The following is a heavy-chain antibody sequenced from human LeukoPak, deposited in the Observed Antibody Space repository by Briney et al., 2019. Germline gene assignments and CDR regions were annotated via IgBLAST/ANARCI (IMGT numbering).Heavy chain of an antibody. D-gene: IGHD5-18*01. J-gene: IGHJ4*02. Sequence: SQTLSLTCTVSGGSISSGYYYWSWIRQHPGKGLEWIGYMYYRGSTYYNPSLKSRVTISVDTSKNQFSLKLSSVTAADTAVYYCARSYGYGTNFDYWGQGTLVTVSS. CDR2: MYYRGST. CDR3: ARSYGYGTNFDY. V-gene: IGHV4-31*03. CDR1: GGSISSGYYY.